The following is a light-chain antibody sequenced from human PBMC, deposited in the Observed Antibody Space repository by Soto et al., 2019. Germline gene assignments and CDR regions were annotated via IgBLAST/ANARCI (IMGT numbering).Light chain of an antibody. CDR3: QQSYNAPT. V-gene: IGKV1-39*01. J-gene: IGKJ4*01. CDR1: QTVSRA. Sequence: IGLTQSTSSLSASVGDRVTITCRASQTVSRALNWYQQKPGKAPKLLIYAASILQSGVPSRFSGSGSGTDFILTITSLQPEDFATYYCQQSYNAPTFGGGTKVDIK. CDR2: AAS.